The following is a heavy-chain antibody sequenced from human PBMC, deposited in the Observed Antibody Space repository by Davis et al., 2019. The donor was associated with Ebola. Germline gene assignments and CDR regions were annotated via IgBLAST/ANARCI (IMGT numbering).Heavy chain of an antibody. V-gene: IGHV1-18*01. CDR1: GGTFSSYA. CDR3: ARVPFGSGWSLFYFDY. D-gene: IGHD6-19*01. J-gene: IGHJ4*02. CDR2: ISAYNGNT. Sequence: ASVKVSCKASGGTFSSYAISWVRQAPGQGLEWMGWISAYNGNTNYAQKLQGRVTMTTDTSTSTAYMELRSLRSDDTAVYYCARVPFGSGWSLFYFDYWGQGTLVTVSS.